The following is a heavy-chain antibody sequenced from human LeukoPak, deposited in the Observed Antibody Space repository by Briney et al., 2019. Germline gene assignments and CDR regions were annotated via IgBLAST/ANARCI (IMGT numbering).Heavy chain of an antibody. V-gene: IGHV4-38-2*02. J-gene: IGHJ4*02. Sequence: PSETLSLTCTVSGYSISSPYYWGWIRQPPRKGLEWIGIIYHSGSTYYNPSLKSRVTISVDTSKNQFSLKLSSVTAADTAVYYCARGGSSSPYSYWGQGTLVTVSS. CDR2: IYHSGST. CDR3: ARGGSSSPYSY. D-gene: IGHD6-13*01. CDR1: GYSISSPYY.